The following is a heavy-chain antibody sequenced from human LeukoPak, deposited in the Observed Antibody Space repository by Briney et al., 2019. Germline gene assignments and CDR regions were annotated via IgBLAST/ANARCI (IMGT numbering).Heavy chain of an antibody. CDR3: AIFGGTTSYYFDY. Sequence: SVKVSCKASVGTGTICAISWVRQAPGQGLGWVGRIIPILGIANYAQKFQGRVTITADKSTSTAYMELSSLRSEDTAVYYCAIFGGTTSYYFDYWGQGTLVTVSS. V-gene: IGHV1-69*04. J-gene: IGHJ4*02. CDR2: IIPILGIA. D-gene: IGHD1-1*01. CDR1: VGTGTICA.